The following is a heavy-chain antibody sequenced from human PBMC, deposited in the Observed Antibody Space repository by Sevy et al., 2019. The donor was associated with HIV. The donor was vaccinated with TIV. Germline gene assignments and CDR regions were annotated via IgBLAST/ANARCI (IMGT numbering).Heavy chain of an antibody. CDR2: IIPIFGTA. J-gene: IGHJ4*02. Sequence: ASVKVSCKASGGTFSSYAISWVRQAPGQGLEWMGGIIPIFGTANYAQKFQGRVTITADKSTSTAYMELGSLRSEDTAVYYCARGRYSSSWYTSDFDYWGQGTLVTVSS. V-gene: IGHV1-69*06. CDR3: ARGRYSSSWYTSDFDY. D-gene: IGHD6-13*01. CDR1: GGTFSSYA.